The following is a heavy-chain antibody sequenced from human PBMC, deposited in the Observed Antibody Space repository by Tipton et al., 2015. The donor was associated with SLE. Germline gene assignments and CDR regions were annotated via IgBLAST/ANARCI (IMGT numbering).Heavy chain of an antibody. CDR2: VFHSGTT. CDR3: ARDPLVRSPGAGGFFDL. CDR1: GYSIGSGFY. J-gene: IGHJ4*01. V-gene: IGHV4-38-2*02. D-gene: IGHD3-16*02. Sequence: SLTCTVSGYSIGSGFYLGWIRQPPGKGLEWIATVFHSGTTYYSPSLRSRLSVSIDTSKNQFSLKLTSVTAADTAVYYCARDPLVRSPGAGGFFDLWGHGTLVTVSS.